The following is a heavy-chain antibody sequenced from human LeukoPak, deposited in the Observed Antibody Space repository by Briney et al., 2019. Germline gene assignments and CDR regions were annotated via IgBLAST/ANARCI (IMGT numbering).Heavy chain of an antibody. V-gene: IGHV3-33*01. J-gene: IGHJ4*02. D-gene: IGHD6-13*01. CDR1: GFTFSSYG. Sequence: PGRSLRLSCSASGFTFSSYGMDWARQAPGKGLEWVAVIWYDGSNKYYADSVKVRFTISRDNSKNTLYLQMNSLRAEDTAVYYCARATVQDSSWGTQLHFDYWGQGTLVTVSS. CDR3: ARATVQDSSWGTQLHFDY. CDR2: IWYDGSNK.